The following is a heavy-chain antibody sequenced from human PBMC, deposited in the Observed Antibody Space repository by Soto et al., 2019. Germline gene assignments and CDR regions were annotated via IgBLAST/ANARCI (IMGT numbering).Heavy chain of an antibody. CDR1: GYTFTSYG. J-gene: IGHJ6*02. D-gene: IGHD2-2*01. V-gene: IGHV1-18*01. CDR2: ISAYNGNT. Sequence: ASVKVSCKASGYTFTSYGISWVRQAPGQGLEWMGWISAYNGNTNYAQKFQGRVTITADESTSTAYMELSSLRSEDTAVYYCARDTGYCSSTSCYGMDVWGQGTTVTVSS. CDR3: ARDTGYCSSTSCYGMDV.